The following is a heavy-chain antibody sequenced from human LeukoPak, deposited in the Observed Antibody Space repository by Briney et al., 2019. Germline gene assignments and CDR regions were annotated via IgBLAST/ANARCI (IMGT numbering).Heavy chain of an antibody. CDR3: ARHKADGGSYFYEPDY. Sequence: GESLKISCKGSGFSFPSYRISWVRQMPGKGLEWMGGLDPSDSYTNYSPSFQGHVTIPADKSVSTAFLQWSSLKASDAAMYYCARHKADGGSYFYEPDYWGQGTLVTVSS. CDR1: GFSFPSYR. V-gene: IGHV5-10-1*01. D-gene: IGHD1-26*01. CDR2: LDPSDSYT. J-gene: IGHJ4*02.